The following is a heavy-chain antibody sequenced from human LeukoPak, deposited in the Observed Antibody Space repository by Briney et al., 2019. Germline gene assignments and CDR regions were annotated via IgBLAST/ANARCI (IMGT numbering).Heavy chain of an antibody. V-gene: IGHV4-59*01. CDR3: ARDVDPHF. J-gene: IGHJ1*01. Sequence: SETLSLTCTISGGSIYSYYWSWIRQPPGKGLEWIGYIYYSGSTNYNPSLKSRVTISVDTSKNQFSLKLSSVTAADTAVYYCARDVDPHFWGQGTLVTVSS. D-gene: IGHD5-12*01. CDR2: IYYSGST. CDR1: GGSIYSYY.